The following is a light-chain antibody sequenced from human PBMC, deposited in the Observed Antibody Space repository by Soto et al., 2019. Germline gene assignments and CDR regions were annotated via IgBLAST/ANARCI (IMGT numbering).Light chain of an antibody. CDR2: KAS. V-gene: IGKV1-5*03. Sequence: DIQMTQTPSSLSASVGDRVTITCRASQTISSWLAWYQQKPGKAPKLLIYKASTLKSGVPSRFSGSGSETEFTLTISSLQPDDFATYYCQHYNSYSEAFGQGTKV. J-gene: IGKJ1*01. CDR3: QHYNSYSEA. CDR1: QTISSW.